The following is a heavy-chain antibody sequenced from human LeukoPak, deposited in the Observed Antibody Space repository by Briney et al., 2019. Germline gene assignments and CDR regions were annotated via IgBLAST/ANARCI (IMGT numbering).Heavy chain of an antibody. D-gene: IGHD6-13*01. V-gene: IGHV4-61*02. J-gene: IGHJ5*02. CDR2: IYTSGST. CDR1: GGSISSGSYY. Sequence: KTSETLSLTCTVSGGSISSGSYYWSWIRQPAGKGLEWIGRIYTSGSTYYNPSLRGRVTISVDTSKNHFSLKLSSVTAADTAVYYCARHVEGSYNSSWYEGNNWFDPWGQGTLVTVSS. CDR3: ARHVEGSYNSSWYEGNNWFDP.